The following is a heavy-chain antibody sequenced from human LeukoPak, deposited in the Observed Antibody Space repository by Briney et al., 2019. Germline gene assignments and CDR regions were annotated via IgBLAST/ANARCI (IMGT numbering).Heavy chain of an antibody. CDR1: GFTFSDYY. J-gene: IGHJ6*03. CDR3: ARGVFGCSSTSCYRWGYYYYYMDV. V-gene: IGHV3-11*01. D-gene: IGHD2-2*02. CDR2: IISSVSTI. Sequence: PGGSLRLSCAASGFTFSDYYMSWIRHAPGKGLEWVSYIISSVSTIYHADSVKGRFTISRDNAKNSLYLQMNSLRAEDTAVYYCARGVFGCSSTSCYRWGYYYYYMDVWGKGTTVTVSS.